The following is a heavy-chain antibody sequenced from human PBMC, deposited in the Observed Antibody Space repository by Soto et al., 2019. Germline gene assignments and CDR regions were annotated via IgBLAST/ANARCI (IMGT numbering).Heavy chain of an antibody. D-gene: IGHD3-22*01. J-gene: IGHJ2*01. CDR1: GFIFSNYG. Sequence: QVQLVESGGGVVQPGRSLRLSCAASGFIFSNYGMHWVRQAPGKGLEWVAVIWYDGSHESYADSVKGRFTISRDNSKNTLFLQMNSLRAEDTAVYYCARDRYSYDSRAYQGADWYFDLWGRGTLVTVSS. CDR3: ARDRYSYDSRAYQGADWYFDL. CDR2: IWYDGSHE. V-gene: IGHV3-33*01.